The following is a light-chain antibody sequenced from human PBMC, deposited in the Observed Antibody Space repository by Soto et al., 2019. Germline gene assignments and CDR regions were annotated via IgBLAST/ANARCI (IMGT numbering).Light chain of an antibody. J-gene: IGKJ1*01. CDR1: ESVSTN. CDR3: QQYSIWRT. CDR2: GAS. Sequence: EIEMTQSPAALSLAPEERATLSSRASESVSTNLAWYQQKAGQAPRLLIYGASTRATGIPARFSGSGSGTEFTLTISSLQSEDFAVYYCQQYSIWRTFGQGTKVDI. V-gene: IGKV3-15*01.